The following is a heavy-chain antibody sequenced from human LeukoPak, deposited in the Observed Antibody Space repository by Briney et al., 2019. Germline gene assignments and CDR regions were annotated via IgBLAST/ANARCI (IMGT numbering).Heavy chain of an antibody. J-gene: IGHJ4*02. V-gene: IGHV3-15*01. CDR3: NTVITFGVIDVIR. CDR1: GFIFSNAW. D-gene: IGHD3-16*02. Sequence: PGGSLRLSCAASGFIFSNAWMSWVRQAPGKGLEWVGRIKSKTDGGTTDYAAPVKGRSTISRDDSKNTVYLQMNSLKTEDTAVYYCNTVITFGVIDVIRWGQGTPVTVSS. CDR2: IKSKTDGGTT.